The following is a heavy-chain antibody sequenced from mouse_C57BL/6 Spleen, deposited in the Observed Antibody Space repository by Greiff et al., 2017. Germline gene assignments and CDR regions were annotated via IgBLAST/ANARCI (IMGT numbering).Heavy chain of an antibody. V-gene: IGHV1-55*01. Sequence: QVQLQQPGAELVKPGASVKMSCKASGYTFTSYWITWVKQRPGQGLEWIGDIYPGSGSTNYNEKFKSKATLTVDTSSSTAYMQLSSLTSEDSAVYYCARTHGSSLYAMDYWGQGTSVTVSS. CDR3: ARTHGSSLYAMDY. D-gene: IGHD1-1*01. CDR1: GYTFTSYW. J-gene: IGHJ4*01. CDR2: IYPGSGST.